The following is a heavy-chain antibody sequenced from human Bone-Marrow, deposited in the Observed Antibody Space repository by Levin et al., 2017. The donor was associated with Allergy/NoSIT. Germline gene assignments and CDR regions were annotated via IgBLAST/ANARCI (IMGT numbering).Heavy chain of an antibody. Sequence: PSETLSLTCTVSGGSISSGVYYWSWIRQPAGKGLEWIGRIYPSGNTHYNPSLKSRVTMSLDTSEKQFSLKLTSVTAADTAMYYCAGTIATTFDTSDIWDQGTMVTVSS. CDR2: IYPSGNT. CDR1: GGSISSGVYY. J-gene: IGHJ3*02. V-gene: IGHV4-61*02. CDR3: AGTIATTFDTSDI. D-gene: IGHD6-13*01.